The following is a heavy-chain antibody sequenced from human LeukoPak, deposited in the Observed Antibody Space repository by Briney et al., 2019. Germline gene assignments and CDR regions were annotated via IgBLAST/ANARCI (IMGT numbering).Heavy chain of an antibody. CDR3: ARDDYGDFDFDY. CDR2: IIPIFGTA. Sequence: PVKVSCKASGGTFSSYAISWVRQAPGQGLEWMGRIIPIFGTANYAQKFQGRVTITTDESTSTAYMELSSLRSEDTAVYYCARDDYGDFDFDYWGQGTLVTVSS. D-gene: IGHD4-17*01. J-gene: IGHJ4*02. V-gene: IGHV1-69*05. CDR1: GGTFSSYA.